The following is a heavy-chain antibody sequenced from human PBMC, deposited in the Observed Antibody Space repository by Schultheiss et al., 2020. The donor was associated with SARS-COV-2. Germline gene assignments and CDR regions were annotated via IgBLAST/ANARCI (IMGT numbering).Heavy chain of an antibody. J-gene: IGHJ4*02. CDR1: GGSISSSSYY. CDR2: IYHSGST. CDR3: ARGKRRRYYDSSGYYFDY. V-gene: IGHV4-39*07. Sequence: ETLSLTCTVSGGSISSSSYYWGWIRQPPGKGLEWIGSIYHSGSTYYNPSLKSRVTISVDTSKNQFSLKLSSVTAADTAVYYCARGKRRRYYDSSGYYFDYWGQGTLVTVSS. D-gene: IGHD3-22*01.